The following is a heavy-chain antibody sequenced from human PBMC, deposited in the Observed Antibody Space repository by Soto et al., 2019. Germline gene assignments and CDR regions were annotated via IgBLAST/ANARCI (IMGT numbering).Heavy chain of an antibody. D-gene: IGHD3-3*01. Sequence: ASVKVSCKASGYTFTSYGISWARQAPGQGLEWMGWISAYNGNTNYAQKLQGRVTMTTDTSTSTAYMELRSLRSDDTAVYYCARVLYYDFWSGPYYYYYGMDVWGQGTTVTVSS. CDR3: ARVLYYDFWSGPYYYYYGMDV. J-gene: IGHJ6*02. CDR2: ISAYNGNT. V-gene: IGHV1-18*04. CDR1: GYTFTSYG.